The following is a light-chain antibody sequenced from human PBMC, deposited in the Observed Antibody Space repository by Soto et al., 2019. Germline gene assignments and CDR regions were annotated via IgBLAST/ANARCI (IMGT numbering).Light chain of an antibody. Sequence: EIVMTQSPATLSLSPGERATLSCKASQSVSSELAWYKQQPGQAPRLLRYGASTRATGIPARVSGSGSGTEFTLTISGLKSEDSAIYFCQQYKSWPITFGQGTRLEI. J-gene: IGKJ5*01. V-gene: IGKV3-15*01. CDR1: QSVSSE. CDR3: QQYKSWPIT. CDR2: GAS.